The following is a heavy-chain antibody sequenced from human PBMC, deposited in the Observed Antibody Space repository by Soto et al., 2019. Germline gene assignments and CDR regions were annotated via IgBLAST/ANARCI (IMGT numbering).Heavy chain of an antibody. V-gene: IGHV3-21*01. CDR3: VRAGHVFDVHYYGMDL. CDR1: GFTFNDYS. D-gene: IGHD3-10*01. CDR2: ISSSGTYI. J-gene: IGHJ6*02. Sequence: GGSLRLSCEASGFTFNDYSMDWVRQAPEKGLEWVSSISSSGTYIYYADSVYGRFAISRDNANNVMYLQMDTLRAEDTAVYYCVRAGHVFDVHYYGMDLWGQGTTVTVSS.